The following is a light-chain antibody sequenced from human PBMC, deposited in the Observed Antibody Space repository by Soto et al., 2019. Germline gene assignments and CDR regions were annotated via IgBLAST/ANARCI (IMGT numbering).Light chain of an antibody. J-gene: IGKJ2*01. V-gene: IGKV2-30*01. CDR1: QSLVYSDGNTF. CDR3: MQSTHWPHT. Sequence: DDVLTQSPLSLPVTIGQPASISCTSSQSLVYSDGNTFLSWFHQRPGQSPRRLIYKVSNRGSGVPDRFSGSGSGSDFTLKISRVEAEDVGIYYCMQSTHWPHTFGQGTKLEI. CDR2: KVS.